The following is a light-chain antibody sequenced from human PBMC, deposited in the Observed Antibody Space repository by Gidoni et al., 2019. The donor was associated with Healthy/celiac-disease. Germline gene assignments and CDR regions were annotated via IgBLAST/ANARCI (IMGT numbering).Light chain of an antibody. CDR3: QQYNSYSLFT. CDR1: QSISSW. Sequence: DIQLTQSPSTLSASVGDIVTITCRASQSISSWLAWYQQKPGKAPKLLIYKASSLESGVPSRFSGSGSGTEFTLTISSLQPDDFATYYCQQYNSYSLFTFGPGTKVDIK. CDR2: KAS. V-gene: IGKV1-5*03. J-gene: IGKJ3*01.